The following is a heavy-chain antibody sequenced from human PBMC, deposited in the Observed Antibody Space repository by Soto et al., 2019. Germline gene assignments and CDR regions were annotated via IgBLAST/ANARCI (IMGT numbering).Heavy chain of an antibody. Sequence: QVQLQKSGPGLVKPSQTLSLTCTVSGGSISSGGYYWSWIRQHPGKGLEWIGYIYYSGSTYYNPSHKSRVTISVDTSKNLFSLKLSSVTAADTDVYYCARAKKGIAAAENWFDPWCQGTLVSVSS. CDR1: GGSISSGGYY. J-gene: IGHJ5*02. V-gene: IGHV4-31*03. CDR3: ARAKKGIAAAENWFDP. CDR2: IYYSGST. D-gene: IGHD6-13*01.